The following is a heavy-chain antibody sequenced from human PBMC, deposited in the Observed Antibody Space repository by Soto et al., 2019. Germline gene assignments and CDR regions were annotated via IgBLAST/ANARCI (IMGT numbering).Heavy chain of an antibody. Sequence: GSLRLSCAASGFTFSTYSMDWVRQAPGKGLEWVSSISGSGTYTHYADFLRGRFTISRDNAKTSLYLQMNSLRAEDTAVYYCAREGINNYNEYYFDSWGQGTVVTVSS. CDR3: AREGINNYNEYYFDS. CDR2: ISGSGTYT. D-gene: IGHD4-4*01. CDR1: GFTFSTYS. V-gene: IGHV3-21*01. J-gene: IGHJ4*02.